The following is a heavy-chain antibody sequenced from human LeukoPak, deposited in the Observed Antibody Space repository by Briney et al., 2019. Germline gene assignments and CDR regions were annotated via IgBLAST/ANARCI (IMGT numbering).Heavy chain of an antibody. Sequence: HPSETLSLTCAVYGGSFSGYYWSWIRQPPGKGLEWIGEINHSGSTNYNPSLKSRVTISVDTSKNQFSLKLSSVTAADTAVYYCARVEVWSNWYFDLWGRGTLVTVSS. CDR3: ARVEVWSNWYFDL. V-gene: IGHV4-34*01. CDR2: INHSGST. CDR1: GGSFSGYY. J-gene: IGHJ2*01. D-gene: IGHD3-10*01.